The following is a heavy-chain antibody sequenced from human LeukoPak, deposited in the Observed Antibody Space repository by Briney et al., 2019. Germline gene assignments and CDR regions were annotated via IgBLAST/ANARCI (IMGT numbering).Heavy chain of an antibody. CDR2: ISSSSNFI. V-gene: IGHV3-21*01. CDR1: GFTFSNYS. J-gene: IGHJ4*02. Sequence: GGSLRLSCAVSGFTFSNYSMNWVRQAPGKGLEWVSSISSSSNFIYYADSVKGRFTISRDNAKNSLYLQMSSLRVEDTAVYYCARDATLVAFDYWGQGTLVSVSS. CDR3: ARDATLVAFDY. D-gene: IGHD4/OR15-4a*01.